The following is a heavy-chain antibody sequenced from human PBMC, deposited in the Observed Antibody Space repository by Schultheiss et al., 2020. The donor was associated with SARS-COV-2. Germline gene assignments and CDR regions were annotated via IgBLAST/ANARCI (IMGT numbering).Heavy chain of an antibody. CDR1: GFTFSSYS. CDR3: AKGRVLPADQPHYFES. J-gene: IGHJ4*02. D-gene: IGHD2-2*01. V-gene: IGHV3-21*04. Sequence: GGSLRLSCAASGFTFSSYSMNWVRQAPGKGLEWVSSISSSSSYIYYADSVNGRFTISRDNAKNTLYLQMNSLGAEDTAVYYCAKGRVLPADQPHYFESWGQGTLVTVSS. CDR2: ISSSSSYI.